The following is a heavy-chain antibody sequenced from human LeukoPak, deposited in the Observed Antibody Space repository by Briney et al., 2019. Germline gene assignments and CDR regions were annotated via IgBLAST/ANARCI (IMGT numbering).Heavy chain of an antibody. V-gene: IGHV4-59*01. CDR1: GGSISSYY. Sequence: SETLSLTCTVSGGSISSYYWSWIRQPPGKGLEWTGYIYYSGSTNYNPSLKSRVTISVDTSKNQFSLKLSSVTAADTAVYYCARAAGRDAFDIWGQGTMVTVSS. J-gene: IGHJ3*02. D-gene: IGHD6-13*01. CDR3: ARAAGRDAFDI. CDR2: IYYSGST.